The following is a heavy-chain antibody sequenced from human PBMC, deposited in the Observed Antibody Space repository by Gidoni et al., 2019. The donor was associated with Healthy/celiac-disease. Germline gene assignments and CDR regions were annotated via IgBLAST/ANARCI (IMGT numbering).Heavy chain of an antibody. V-gene: IGHV4-59*01. CDR3: ASVGSSSWYAEYFQH. CDR1: GGSISSYY. Sequence: QVQLQESGPGLVKPSETLSLTCPVSGGSISSYYWSWIRQPPGKGLEWIGYIYYSGSTNYNPSLKSRVTISVDTSKNQFSLKLSSVTAADTAVYYCASVGSSSWYAEYFQHWGQGTLVTVSS. J-gene: IGHJ1*01. D-gene: IGHD6-13*01. CDR2: IYYSGST.